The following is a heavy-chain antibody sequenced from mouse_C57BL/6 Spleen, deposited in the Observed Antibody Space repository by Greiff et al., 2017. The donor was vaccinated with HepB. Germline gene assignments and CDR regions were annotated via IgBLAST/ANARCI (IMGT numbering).Heavy chain of an antibody. CDR2: IHPNSGST. D-gene: IGHD1-1*01. Sequence: QVQLQQSGAELVKPGASVKLSCKASGYTFTSYWMHWVKQRPGQGLEWIGMIHPNSGSTNYNEKFKSKATLTVDKSSSTAYMQLSSLTSEDSAVYYCASYGSFWYFDVWGTGTTVTVSS. CDR3: ASYGSFWYFDV. CDR1: GYTFTSYW. V-gene: IGHV1-64*01. J-gene: IGHJ1*03.